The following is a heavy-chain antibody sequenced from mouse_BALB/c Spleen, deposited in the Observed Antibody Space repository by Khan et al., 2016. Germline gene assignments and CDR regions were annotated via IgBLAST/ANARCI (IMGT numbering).Heavy chain of an antibody. CDR3: ARGVSTTATDY. CDR2: INTETGEP. Sequence: QIQLVQSGPELKKPGETVKISCKASGYTFTDYSMHWVKQAPGKGLKWMGWINTETGEPTYADDFKGRFAFSLETSASTAYLQINDLKNEDTATYFCARGVSTTATDYWGQGTSVTVSS. CDR1: GYTFTDYS. J-gene: IGHJ4*01. D-gene: IGHD1-2*01. V-gene: IGHV9-2-1*01.